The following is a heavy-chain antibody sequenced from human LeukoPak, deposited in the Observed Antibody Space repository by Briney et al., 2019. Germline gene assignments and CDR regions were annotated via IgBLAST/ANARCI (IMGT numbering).Heavy chain of an antibody. Sequence: GRSLRLSCAASGFTFSSYTMHWVRQAPGKGLEWVAVISYDGSNKYYADSVKGRFTISRDNSKNTLYLQMNSLRAEDTAVYYCARDTVGAKDYWGQGTLVTVSP. CDR1: GFTFSSYT. V-gene: IGHV3-30-3*01. J-gene: IGHJ4*02. D-gene: IGHD1-26*01. CDR2: ISYDGSNK. CDR3: ARDTVGAKDY.